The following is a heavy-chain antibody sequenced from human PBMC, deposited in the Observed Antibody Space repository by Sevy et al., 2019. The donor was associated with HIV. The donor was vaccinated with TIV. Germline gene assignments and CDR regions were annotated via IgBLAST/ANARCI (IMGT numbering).Heavy chain of an antibody. J-gene: IGHJ4*02. Sequence: GGSLRLSCEGSGFIFNSYWMSWVRQAPGKGLEWGANIKEDGSEENYVDSVKGRFTISRDKAKNSVYLEMKRLRVEDTAVYFCASEYSFAAFFDYWGQGTRVTVSS. CDR1: GFIFNSYW. V-gene: IGHV3-7*01. CDR2: IKEDGSEE. D-gene: IGHD5-12*01. CDR3: ASEYSFAAFFDY.